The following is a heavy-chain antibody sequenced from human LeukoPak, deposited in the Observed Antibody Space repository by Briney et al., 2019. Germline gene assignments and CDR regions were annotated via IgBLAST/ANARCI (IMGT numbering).Heavy chain of an antibody. CDR3: ARAIAVAGRTACDY. J-gene: IGHJ4*02. D-gene: IGHD6-19*01. Sequence: ASVKVSCKASGYTFTSYGISWVRQAPGQGLEWMGWISAYNGNTNYAQKPQGRVTMTTDTSTSTAYMELRSLRSDDTAVYYCARAIAVAGRTACDYWGQGTLVTVSS. CDR1: GYTFTSYG. V-gene: IGHV1-18*01. CDR2: ISAYNGNT.